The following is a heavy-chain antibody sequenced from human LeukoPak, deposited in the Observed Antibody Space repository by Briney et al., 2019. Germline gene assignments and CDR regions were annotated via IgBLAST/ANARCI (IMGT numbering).Heavy chain of an antibody. CDR2: INHSGGT. D-gene: IGHD6-6*01. CDR3: ASLAREGNWFDP. CDR1: GGSFIGYD. J-gene: IGHJ5*02. Sequence: PSETLSLTCAVYGGSFIGYDWTWIRQPPGKGLEWIGEINHSGGTNYNPSLKSRVTISVDTSKNQFSLKLSSVTAADTAVYYCASLAREGNWFDPWGQGTLVTVSS. V-gene: IGHV4-34*01.